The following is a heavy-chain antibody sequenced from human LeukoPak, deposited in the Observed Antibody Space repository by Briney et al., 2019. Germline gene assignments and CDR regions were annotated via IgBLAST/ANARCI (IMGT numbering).Heavy chain of an antibody. CDR2: INPNSGGT. Sequence: ASVKVSCKASGYTFTGYYMHWVRQAPGQGLEWMGWINPNSGGTNYAQKFQGRVTMTRDTSISTAYMELSRLRSDDTAVYYCARGGLGSSGWPSPRWFDPWGQGTLVTVSS. J-gene: IGHJ5*02. V-gene: IGHV1-2*02. D-gene: IGHD6-19*01. CDR1: GYTFTGYY. CDR3: ARGGLGSSGWPSPRWFDP.